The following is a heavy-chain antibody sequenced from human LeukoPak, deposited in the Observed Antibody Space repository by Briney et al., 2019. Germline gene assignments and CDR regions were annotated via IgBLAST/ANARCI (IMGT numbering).Heavy chain of an antibody. V-gene: IGHV3-23*01. CDR3: ARVDSSGYCDY. D-gene: IGHD3-22*01. CDR2: ISGSGGST. CDR1: GFTFSSYA. Sequence: GGSLRLSCAAPGFTFSSYAMSWVRQAPGKGLEWVSAISGSGGSTYYADSVKGRFTISRDNSKNTLYLQMNSLRAEDTAVYYCARVDSSGYCDYWGQGTLVTVSS. J-gene: IGHJ4*02.